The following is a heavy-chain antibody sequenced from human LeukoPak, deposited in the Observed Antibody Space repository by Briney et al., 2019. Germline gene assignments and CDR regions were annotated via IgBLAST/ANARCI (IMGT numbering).Heavy chain of an antibody. CDR3: TRIRYFDWFLPWNAFDI. J-gene: IGHJ3*02. CDR1: GFIFSSYW. V-gene: IGHV3-74*01. Sequence: PGGSLRLSCAASGFIFSSYWMHWVRHAPGKGLAWVSRINTDGSSTSYADSVKGRFTISRDNAKNTLYLQMNSLKTEDTAVYYCTRIRYFDWFLPWNAFDIWGQGTMVTVSS. CDR2: INTDGSST. D-gene: IGHD3-9*01.